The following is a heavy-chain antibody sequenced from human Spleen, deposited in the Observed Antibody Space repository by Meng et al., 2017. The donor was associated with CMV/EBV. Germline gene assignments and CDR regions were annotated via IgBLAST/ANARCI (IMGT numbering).Heavy chain of an antibody. Sequence: SETLSLTCTVSGGSISTYYWSWIRQPPGKVLEWIGYIYYSGSTNYNPSLKSRVTISIDTSKNQFSLKLSSVTAADTAVYYCARANSSGYLYYYYGMDVWGQGTTVTVSS. J-gene: IGHJ6*02. CDR3: ARANSSGYLYYYYGMDV. V-gene: IGHV4-59*01. CDR1: GGSISTYY. D-gene: IGHD3-22*01. CDR2: IYYSGST.